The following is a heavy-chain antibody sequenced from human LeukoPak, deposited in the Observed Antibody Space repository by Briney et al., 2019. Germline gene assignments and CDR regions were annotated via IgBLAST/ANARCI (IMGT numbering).Heavy chain of an antibody. CDR2: INPNSGGT. J-gene: IGHJ3*02. CDR1: GYTFTGYY. Sequence: EASVKVSCKASGYTFTGYYMHWVRQAPGQGLEWMGWINPNSGGTNYAQKFQGRVTMTRDTSISTAYMELSRLRSDDTAVYYCARVRDGYNDAYDIWGQGIMVTVSS. CDR3: ARVRDGYNDAYDI. V-gene: IGHV1-2*02. D-gene: IGHD5-24*01.